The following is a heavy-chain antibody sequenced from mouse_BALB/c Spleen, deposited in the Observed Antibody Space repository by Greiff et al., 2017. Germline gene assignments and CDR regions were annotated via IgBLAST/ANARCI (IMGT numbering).Heavy chain of an antibody. CDR3: ARCITTVVAEGFDY. V-gene: IGHV1-14*01. D-gene: IGHD1-1*01. CDR1: GYTFTSYV. CDR2: INPYNDGT. J-gene: IGHJ2*01. Sequence: VQLQQSGPELVKPGASVTMSCKASGYTFTSYVMHWVKQKPGQGLEWIGYINPYNDGTKYNEKFKGKATLTSDKSSSTAYMELSSLTSEDSAVYYCARCITTVVAEGFDYWGQGTTLTVSS.